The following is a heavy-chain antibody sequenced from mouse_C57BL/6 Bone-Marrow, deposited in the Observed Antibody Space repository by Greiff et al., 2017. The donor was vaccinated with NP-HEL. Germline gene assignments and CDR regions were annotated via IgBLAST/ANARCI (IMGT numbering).Heavy chain of an antibody. V-gene: IGHV5-17*01. J-gene: IGHJ4*01. Sequence: EVKLVESGGGLVKPGGSLKLSCAASGFTFSDYGMHWVRQAPEKGLEWVAYISSGSSTIYYVDTVKGRFTISSDNAKNTLFLQMTSLRSEDTAMYYCARPGNYGSSYRYYYAMDYWGQGTSVTVSS. CDR2: ISSGSSTI. CDR1: GFTFSDYG. D-gene: IGHD1-1*01. CDR3: ARPGNYGSSYRYYYAMDY.